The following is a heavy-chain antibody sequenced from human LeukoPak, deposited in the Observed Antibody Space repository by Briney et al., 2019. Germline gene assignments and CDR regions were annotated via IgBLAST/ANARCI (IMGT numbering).Heavy chain of an antibody. V-gene: IGHV3-66*01. J-gene: IGHJ2*01. CDR3: ARVPTVGSGWGRAHWYFDL. CDR1: GFTVSSNY. Sequence: AGGSLRLSCAASGFTVSSNYMSWVRQAPGKGLEWVSVIYSGGSTYYADSVKGRFTISRDNSKNTLYLQMNSLRAEDTAVYYCARVPTVGSGWGRAHWYFDLWGRGTLVTVSS. D-gene: IGHD6-19*01. CDR2: IYSGGST.